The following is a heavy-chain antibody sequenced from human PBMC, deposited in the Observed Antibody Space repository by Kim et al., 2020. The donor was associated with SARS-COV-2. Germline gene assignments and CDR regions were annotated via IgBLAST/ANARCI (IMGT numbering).Heavy chain of an antibody. V-gene: IGHV1-18*01. CDR2: ISAYNGNT. CDR1: GYTFTSYG. J-gene: IGHJ4*02. D-gene: IGHD1-7*01. Sequence: ASVKVSCKASGYTFTSYGISWVRQAPGQGLEWMGWISAYNGNTNYAQKLQGRVTMTTDTSTSTAYMELRSLRSDDTVVYYCARDWSNWNYALTSFFDYWGQGTLVTVSS. CDR3: ARDWSNWNYALTSFFDY.